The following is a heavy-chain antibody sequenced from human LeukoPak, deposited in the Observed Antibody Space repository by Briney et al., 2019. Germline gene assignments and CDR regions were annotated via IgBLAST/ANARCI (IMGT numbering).Heavy chain of an antibody. D-gene: IGHD6-19*01. CDR3: ARDIVVAGTLSTPGDY. J-gene: IGHJ4*02. CDR2: ISAYNGNT. Sequence: ASVKVSCKASGYTFTSYGISWVRQAPGQGLEWMGWISAYNGNTNYAQKLQGRVTMTTDTSTSTAYMELRSLRSDDTAVYYCARDIVVAGTLSTPGDYWGQGTLVTVSS. V-gene: IGHV1-18*01. CDR1: GYTFTSYG.